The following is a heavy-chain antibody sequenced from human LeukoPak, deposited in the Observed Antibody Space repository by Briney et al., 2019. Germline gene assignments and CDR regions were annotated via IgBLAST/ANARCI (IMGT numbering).Heavy chain of an antibody. Sequence: GSLRLSCAASGFTFSSYSMNWVRQAPGKGLEWVSSISSSSSYIYYADSVKGRFTISRDNAKNSLYLQMNSLRAEDTAVYYCARGPKLRYYHYYMDVWGKGTTVTVSS. J-gene: IGHJ6*03. D-gene: IGHD6-6*01. CDR3: ARGPKLRYYHYYMDV. CDR1: GFTFSSYS. V-gene: IGHV3-21*04. CDR2: ISSSSSYI.